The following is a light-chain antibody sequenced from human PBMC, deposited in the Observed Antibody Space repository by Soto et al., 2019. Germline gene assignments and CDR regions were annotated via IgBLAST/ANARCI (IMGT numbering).Light chain of an antibody. V-gene: IGKV3-20*01. CDR1: QSISSSY. Sequence: EIVLTRSPGTLSLSPGKRATLSCRASQSISSSYLAWYQQRPGQAPRLLIYGASSRATGIPDRFSGSGSGTEFTLTISRPEPEDFAVYYCQQYGSSSWTFGQATKVDIK. CDR2: GAS. CDR3: QQYGSSSWT. J-gene: IGKJ1*01.